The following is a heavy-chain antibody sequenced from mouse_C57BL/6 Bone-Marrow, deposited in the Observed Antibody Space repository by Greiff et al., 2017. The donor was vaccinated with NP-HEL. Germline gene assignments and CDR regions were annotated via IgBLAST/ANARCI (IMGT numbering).Heavy chain of an antibody. D-gene: IGHD2-1*01. CDR2: INPNNGGT. CDR3: ARGNQGYFDV. CDR1: GYTFTDYY. V-gene: IGHV1-26*01. J-gene: IGHJ1*03. Sequence: EVKLQQSGPELVKPGASVKISCKASGYTFTDYYMNWVKQSHGKSLEWIGDINPNNGGTSYNQKFKGKATLTVDKSSSTAYMELRSLTSEDSAVYYCARGNQGYFDVWGTGTTVTVSS.